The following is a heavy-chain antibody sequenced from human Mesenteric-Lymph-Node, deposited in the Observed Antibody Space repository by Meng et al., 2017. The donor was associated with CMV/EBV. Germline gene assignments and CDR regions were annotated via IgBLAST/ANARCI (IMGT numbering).Heavy chain of an antibody. CDR3: ATDYSNPSDFYYDEMEV. CDR1: GFTFSSYG. CDR2: IKSKTDGGTT. D-gene: IGHD4-11*01. Sequence: GESLKISCAASGFTFSSYGMHWVRQAPGKGLEWVGRIKSKTDGGTTDYAAPVKGRFTISRDNSRKTLYLQVNSLRAEDTAVYYCATDYSNPSDFYYDEMEVWGQGTTVTVSS. V-gene: IGHV3-15*01. J-gene: IGHJ6*02.